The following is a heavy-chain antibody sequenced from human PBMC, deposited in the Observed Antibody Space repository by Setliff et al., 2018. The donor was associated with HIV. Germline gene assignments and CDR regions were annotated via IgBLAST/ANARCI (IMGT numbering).Heavy chain of an antibody. J-gene: IGHJ3*02. CDR1: GYNSTSNG. CDR2: ISGFNGNT. Sequence: ASVKVSCKASGYNSTSNGISWVRQAPGQGLEWMGRISGFNGNTKYAQSFQDRVAMTTETATSTAYMEMRSLRSDDTAVYFCARVPYRSAWFSGGHDAFDIWGQGTMVTVSS. CDR3: ARVPYRSAWFSGGHDAFDI. V-gene: IGHV1-18*01. D-gene: IGHD6-19*01.